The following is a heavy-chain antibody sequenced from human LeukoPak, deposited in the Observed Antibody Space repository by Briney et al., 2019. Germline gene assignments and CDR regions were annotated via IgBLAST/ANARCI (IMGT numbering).Heavy chain of an antibody. Sequence: GRSLRLSCAASGFTFSDYYMSWIRQAPGKGLEWVSYISSSGSTIYYADSVKGRFTISRDNAKNSLYLQMNSLRAEDTAVYYCARAITFGGVIVIVEYFDYWGQGTLVTVSS. CDR2: ISSSGSTI. D-gene: IGHD3-16*02. CDR3: ARAITFGGVIVIVEYFDY. CDR1: GFTFSDYY. V-gene: IGHV3-11*01. J-gene: IGHJ4*02.